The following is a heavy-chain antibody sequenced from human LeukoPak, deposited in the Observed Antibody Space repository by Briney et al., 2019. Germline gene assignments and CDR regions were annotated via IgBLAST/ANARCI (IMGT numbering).Heavy chain of an antibody. Sequence: GASVKVSCKASGYTFTGYYMHCVRQAPGQRLEWRGWINPNSGGTNYAQKFRGKVTMTRDTPISTAYMELSRRRSDDTAVYYCARDGLRRRVAYNWFDPWGQGTLVTASS. CDR2: INPNSGGT. CDR3: ARDGLRRRVAYNWFDP. J-gene: IGHJ5*02. CDR1: GYTFTGYY. V-gene: IGHV1-2*02. D-gene: IGHD3/OR15-3a*01.